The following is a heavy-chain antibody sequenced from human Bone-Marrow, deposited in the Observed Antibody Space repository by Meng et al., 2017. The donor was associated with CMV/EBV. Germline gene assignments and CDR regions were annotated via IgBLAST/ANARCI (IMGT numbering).Heavy chain of an antibody. D-gene: IGHD3-10*01. V-gene: IGHV4-4*07. J-gene: IGHJ4*02. CDR1: GGPIISYY. CDR3: ARAMVRGVQRYFDY. Sequence: ERLKAARHGLVKHSSTPPLTCTVAGGPIISYYWSWIREPAGKGLEWIGRIYTSGSTNYNPSLKSRVTMSVDTSKNQFSLKLSSVTAADTAVYYCARAMVRGVQRYFDYWGQGTLVTVSS. CDR2: IYTSGST.